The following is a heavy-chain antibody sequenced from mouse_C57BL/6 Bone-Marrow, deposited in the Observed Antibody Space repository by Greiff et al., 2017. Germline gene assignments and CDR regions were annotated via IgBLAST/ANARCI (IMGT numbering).Heavy chain of an antibody. Sequence: VQLQQPGAELARPGASVKLSCKASGYTFTSYCISWVKQRTGQGLEWIGEIYPRGGNTYYNEKFKGKATLTVDTSSSTAYMQLSSLTSEDSAVYFCARGGGSYAMDDWGQGTSVTVAS. J-gene: IGHJ4*01. CDR3: ARGGGSYAMDD. D-gene: IGHD3-1*01. CDR2: IYPRGGNT. V-gene: IGHV1-81*01. CDR1: GYTFTSYC.